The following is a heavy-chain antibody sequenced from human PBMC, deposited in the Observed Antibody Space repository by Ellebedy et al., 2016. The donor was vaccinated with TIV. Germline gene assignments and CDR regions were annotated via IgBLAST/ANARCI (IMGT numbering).Heavy chain of an antibody. CDR1: GFTVSSNY. Sequence: GESLKISXAASGFTVSSNYMSWVRQAPGKGLEWVSVIYSGGSTYYADSVKGRFTISRDNSKNTLYLQMNSLRAEDTAVYYCARTPLSYSSSYAFDIWGQGTMVTVSS. J-gene: IGHJ3*02. CDR2: IYSGGST. CDR3: ARTPLSYSSSYAFDI. D-gene: IGHD6-6*01. V-gene: IGHV3-53*01.